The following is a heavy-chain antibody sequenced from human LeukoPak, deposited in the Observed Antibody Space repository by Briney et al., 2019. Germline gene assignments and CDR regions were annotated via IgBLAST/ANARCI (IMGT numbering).Heavy chain of an antibody. D-gene: IGHD3-10*01. V-gene: IGHV3-66*01. CDR1: GLTFSTNY. Sequence: GGSLRLSCSASGLTFSTNYMSWVRQAPGKGLEWVSLIYSDDSTQYADSVKGRFTISRDNSKNTLYLQLHSLRVEDTAVYYCARTRHYYYGMDVRGQGTTVTVSS. J-gene: IGHJ6*02. CDR2: IYSDDST. CDR3: ARTRHYYYGMDV.